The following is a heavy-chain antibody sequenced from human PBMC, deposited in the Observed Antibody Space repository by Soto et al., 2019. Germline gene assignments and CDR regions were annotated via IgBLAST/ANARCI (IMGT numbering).Heavy chain of an antibody. Sequence: PSETLSLTCTVSGDSISSYYWSWVRQPPGKGLEWIGYIYYSGSTNYNPSLKSRVTISVDTSKNQFSLKLSSVTTADTAVYYCARSIAARPYYFDYWGQGTLVTVSS. CDR1: GDSISSYY. J-gene: IGHJ4*02. CDR3: ARSIAARPYYFDY. CDR2: IYYSGST. D-gene: IGHD6-6*01. V-gene: IGHV4-59*01.